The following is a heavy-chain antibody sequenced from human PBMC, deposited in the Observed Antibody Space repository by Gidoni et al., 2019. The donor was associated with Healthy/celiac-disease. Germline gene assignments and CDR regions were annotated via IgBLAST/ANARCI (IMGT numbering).Heavy chain of an antibody. J-gene: IGHJ4*02. Sequence: EVQLVESGGGLVKPGGSLRLSCAASGFTFSNAWMSWVRQAPGKGLEWGGRIKSKTDGGTTDYAAPVKGRFTISRDDSKNTLYLQMNSLKTEDTAVYYCTTETRLGVVVPAAIGYWGQGTLVTVSS. CDR2: IKSKTDGGTT. V-gene: IGHV3-15*01. CDR3: TTETRLGVVVPAAIGY. CDR1: GFTFSNAW. D-gene: IGHD2-2*01.